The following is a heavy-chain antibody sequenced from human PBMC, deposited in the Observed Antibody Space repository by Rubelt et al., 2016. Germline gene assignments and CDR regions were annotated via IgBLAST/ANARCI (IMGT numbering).Heavy chain of an antibody. CDR2: IYDTGTT. J-gene: IGHJ4*02. Sequence: QVQLRESGPGLVRPSETLSLTCIVSGGSISSYYWSWMRQPPGQGLEWIAYIYDTGTTTYNPSLTRRLTLSVDTSKNQFPRRLSLVSAADTAVYYGARAPGVAGTSYYLDDWGQGTLGTVSS. V-gene: IGHV4-59*01. D-gene: IGHD6-19*01. CDR3: ARAPGVAGTSYYLDD. CDR1: GGSISSYY.